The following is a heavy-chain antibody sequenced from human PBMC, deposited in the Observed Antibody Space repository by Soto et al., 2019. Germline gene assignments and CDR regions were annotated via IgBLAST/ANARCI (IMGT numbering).Heavy chain of an antibody. Sequence: SETLSLTCTVSGGSISSGGYYWSWIRQHPGKGLEWIGYIYYSGSTYYNPSLKSRVTISVDTSKNQFSLKLSSVTAADTAVYYCARDSRTVRKVVPAATNAFDIWGQGTMVTVSS. J-gene: IGHJ3*02. CDR2: IYYSGST. V-gene: IGHV4-31*03. CDR1: GGSISSGGYY. CDR3: ARDSRTVRKVVPAATNAFDI. D-gene: IGHD2-2*01.